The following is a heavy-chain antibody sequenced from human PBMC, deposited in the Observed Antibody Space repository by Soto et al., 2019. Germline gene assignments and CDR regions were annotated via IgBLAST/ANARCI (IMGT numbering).Heavy chain of an antibody. D-gene: IGHD6-13*01. J-gene: IGHJ4*02. Sequence: SETLSLTCTVSGGSINSYYWTWIRQPPGKGLEWIGYVHYTGSTNYNPSLKSRVTISIDTSKNQFSLKLSSVTAADTAVYYCARRYSSSLDFWGQGTLVTVSS. CDR3: ARRYSSSLDF. CDR1: GGSINSYY. CDR2: VHYTGST. V-gene: IGHV4-59*08.